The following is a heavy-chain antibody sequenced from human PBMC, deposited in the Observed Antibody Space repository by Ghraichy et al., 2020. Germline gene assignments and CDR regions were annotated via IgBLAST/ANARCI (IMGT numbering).Heavy chain of an antibody. Sequence: SETLSLTCTVSGASIRSYHWSWIRQSAGKGLEWIGHIFTSGSTNYNPSLKSRLIMSLDTSKNQFSLRLRSVTAADTAVYYCARDSSSISWPNNWFDPWGQGSLVTVSS. J-gene: IGHJ5*02. V-gene: IGHV4-4*07. D-gene: IGHD2-2*01. CDR2: IFTSGST. CDR3: ARDSSSISWPNNWFDP. CDR1: GASIRSYH.